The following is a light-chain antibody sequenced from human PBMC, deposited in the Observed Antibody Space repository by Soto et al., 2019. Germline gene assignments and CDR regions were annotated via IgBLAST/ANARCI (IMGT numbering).Light chain of an antibody. Sequence: QSALTQPPSASGSPGQSVTISCTGTSSDVGGYSYVSWYQQQPGKAPKLMIYEVSKRPSGVPDRFSGSKSGNTASLTVSGLQDDDEADYYCSSYAGTNTPDVFGTGTKLTVL. CDR1: SSDVGGYSY. CDR2: EVS. V-gene: IGLV2-8*01. J-gene: IGLJ1*01. CDR3: SSYAGTNTPDV.